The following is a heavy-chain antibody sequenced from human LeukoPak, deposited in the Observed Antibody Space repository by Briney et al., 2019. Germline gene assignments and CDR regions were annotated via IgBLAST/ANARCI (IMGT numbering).Heavy chain of an antibody. CDR3: ARASSGWVTYYFDY. D-gene: IGHD6-19*01. CDR1: GGSFSGCY. V-gene: IGHV4-34*01. Sequence: SETLSLTCAVYGGSFSGCYWSWIRQPPGKGLEWIGEINHSGSTNYNPSLKSRVTISVDTSKNQFSLKLSSVTAADTAVYYCARASSGWVTYYFDYWGQGTLVTVSS. J-gene: IGHJ4*02. CDR2: INHSGST.